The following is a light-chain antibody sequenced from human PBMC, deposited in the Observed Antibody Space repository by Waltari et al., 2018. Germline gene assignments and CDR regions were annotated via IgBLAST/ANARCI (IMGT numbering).Light chain of an antibody. V-gene: IGLV1-44*01. CDR1: NSNSGSNT. J-gene: IGLJ3*02. CDR3: EAWDDSLNGQV. CDR2: YNN. Sequence: HSVMTQPPSASGTPGQRVTISCSGSNSNSGSNTMNWYQQLPGAAPKLLIYYNNQLPSGVPDRFSGSKSGTSASLAISGLQSEDEADYYCEAWDDSLNGQVFGGGTKLTVL.